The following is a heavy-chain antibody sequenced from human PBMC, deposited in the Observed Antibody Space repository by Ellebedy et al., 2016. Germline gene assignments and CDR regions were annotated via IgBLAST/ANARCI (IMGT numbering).Heavy chain of an antibody. V-gene: IGHV4-34*01. D-gene: IGHD1-26*01. Sequence: SETLSLTCAVYGGSFSGYYWSWIRQPPGKGLEWIGEINHSGSTNYNPSLKSRVTISVDTSKNQFSLKLSSVTAADTAVYYCARAVYSGSYYGLVFGYWGQGTLVTVSS. J-gene: IGHJ4*02. CDR3: ARAVYSGSYYGLVFGY. CDR1: GGSFSGYY. CDR2: INHSGST.